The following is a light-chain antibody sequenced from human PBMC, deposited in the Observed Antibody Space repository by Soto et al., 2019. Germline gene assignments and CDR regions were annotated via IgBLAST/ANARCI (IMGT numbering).Light chain of an antibody. J-gene: IGKJ5*01. CDR3: HQYNYWPLIT. V-gene: IGKV3-15*01. Sequence: IVMTQSPATLSVYPGERVTLSCRASQSVNSKVAWYQQKPGQAPRLLIYGASTRATGIPAGFSGSGSGTEFTLTISSLQSEDFAVYYCHQYNYWPLITFGQGTRLEI. CDR2: GAS. CDR1: QSVNSK.